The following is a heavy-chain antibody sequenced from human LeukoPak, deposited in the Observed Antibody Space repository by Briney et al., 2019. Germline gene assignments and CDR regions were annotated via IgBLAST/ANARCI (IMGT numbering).Heavy chain of an antibody. D-gene: IGHD6-19*01. Sequence: SGGSLRLSCAASGFTFSTYSMNWVRQAPGKGLEWVSVIYGGGSTYYADSVKGRFTISRDNSKNTLYLQMNSLRADDTAVYYCARDHPTYSSGPAGYWGQGTLVTVSS. CDR2: IYGGGST. CDR1: GFTFSTYS. CDR3: ARDHPTYSSGPAGY. J-gene: IGHJ4*02. V-gene: IGHV3-53*01.